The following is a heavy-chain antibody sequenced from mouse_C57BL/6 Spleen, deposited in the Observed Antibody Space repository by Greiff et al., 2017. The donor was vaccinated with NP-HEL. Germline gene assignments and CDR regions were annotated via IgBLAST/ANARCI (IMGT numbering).Heavy chain of an antibody. CDR2: ISDGGSYT. V-gene: IGHV5-4*01. CDR1: GFTFSSYA. CDR3: ARENYYGSSYRAMDY. J-gene: IGHJ4*01. D-gene: IGHD1-1*01. Sequence: DVMLVESGGGLVKPGGSLKLSCAASGFTFSSYAMSWVRQTPEKRLEWVATISDGGSYTYYPDNVKGRFTISRDNAKNNLYLQMSHLKSEDTAMYYCARENYYGSSYRAMDYWGQGTSVTVSS.